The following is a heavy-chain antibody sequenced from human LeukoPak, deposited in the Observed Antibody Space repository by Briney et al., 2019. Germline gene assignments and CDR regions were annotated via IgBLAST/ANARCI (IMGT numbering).Heavy chain of an antibody. Sequence: GGTLRLSCAASGFTFSSYGMSWVRQAPGKGLEWVSAISGSGGSTYYADSVKGRFTISRDNSKNTLYLQMNNLRAEDTAVYNCAKGDFYGSGRDYYYYMDVWGKGTTVTISS. CDR1: GFTFSSYG. CDR2: ISGSGGST. V-gene: IGHV3-23*01. CDR3: AKGDFYGSGRDYYYYMDV. D-gene: IGHD3-10*01. J-gene: IGHJ6*03.